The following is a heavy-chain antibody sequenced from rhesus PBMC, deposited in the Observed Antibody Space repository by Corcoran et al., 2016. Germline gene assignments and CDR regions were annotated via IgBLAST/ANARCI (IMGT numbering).Heavy chain of an antibody. D-gene: IGHD4-29*01. CDR3: ARYTVAAFLFDY. Sequence: QVQLQESGPGLVKPSETLSLTCAVSGGSLRRGYYYWSWLRQPPGKGLEWIGYITYSGSTSYNPSLKSRVTISRDTSKTQFSLKLSSVTAADTAVYYCARYTVAAFLFDYWGQGVLVTVSS. CDR1: GGSLRRGYYY. V-gene: IGHV4-122*02. J-gene: IGHJ4*01. CDR2: ITYSGST.